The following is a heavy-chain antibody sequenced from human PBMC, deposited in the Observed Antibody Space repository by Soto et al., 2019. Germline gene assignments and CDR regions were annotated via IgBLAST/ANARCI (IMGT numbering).Heavy chain of an antibody. V-gene: IGHV1-3*01. CDR2: INAGNGNT. CDR1: GYTFTSYA. CDR3: ARGPGGPDGPGDY. J-gene: IGHJ4*02. D-gene: IGHD2-15*01. Sequence: QVQLVQSGAEVKKPGASVKVSCKASGYTFTSYAMRWVRQAPGQRLEWMGWINAGNGNTKYSQKFQGRVTITRDTSASTAYMELRSLRSEDTAVYYCARGPGGPDGPGDYWGQGTLVTVSS.